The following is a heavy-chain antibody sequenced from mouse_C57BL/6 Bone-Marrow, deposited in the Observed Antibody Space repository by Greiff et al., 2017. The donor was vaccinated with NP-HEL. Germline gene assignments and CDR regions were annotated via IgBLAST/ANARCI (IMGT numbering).Heavy chain of an antibody. CDR3: ARDLLGPDY. CDR1: GYSITSGYY. CDR2: ISYDGSN. V-gene: IGHV3-6*01. Sequence: VQLKESGPGLVKPSQSLSLTCSVTGYSITSGYYWNWIRQFPGNKLEWMGYISYDGSNNYNPSLKNRISITRDTSKNQFFLKLNSVTTEDTATYYCARDLLGPDYWGQGTTLTVSS. D-gene: IGHD4-1*01. J-gene: IGHJ2*01.